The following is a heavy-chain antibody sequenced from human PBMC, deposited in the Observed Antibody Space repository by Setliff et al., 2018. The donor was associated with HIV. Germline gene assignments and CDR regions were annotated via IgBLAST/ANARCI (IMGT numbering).Heavy chain of an antibody. CDR3: ARASGGNSVENGFDI. CDR2: ISNYNGNT. D-gene: IGHD1-26*01. J-gene: IGHJ3*02. CDR1: GYNFGFYG. V-gene: IGHV1-18*01. Sequence: ASVKVSCKASGYNFGFYGISWVRQAPGQGLEWMGWISNYNGNTNYAQKFHGRVTMTTDTSTRTAYMEMRGLTYDDTAVYYCARASGGNSVENGFDIWGQGTMVTVSS.